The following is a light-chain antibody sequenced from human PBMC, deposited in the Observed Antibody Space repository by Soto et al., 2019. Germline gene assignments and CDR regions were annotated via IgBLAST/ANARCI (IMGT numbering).Light chain of an antibody. V-gene: IGLV2-14*03. CDR1: SSDVGAFNY. J-gene: IGLJ1*01. Sequence: QSALTQPASVSGSPGQAITISCSGTSSDVGAFNYVSWYQQHPGKAPKLMIYDVSNRPSGVSNRFSGSKSGNTASLTISGLRGEDEADYYCNSYTSNNTYVFGTGTKLTVL. CDR3: NSYTSNNTYV. CDR2: DVS.